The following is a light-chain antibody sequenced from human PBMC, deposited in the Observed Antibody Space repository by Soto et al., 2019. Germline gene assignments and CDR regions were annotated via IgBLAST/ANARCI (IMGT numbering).Light chain of an antibody. CDR2: AAS. Sequence: EIVLTQSPATLAVSPGERVTLSCRASQRISDNLAWYQQKPGQPPRLLIYAASTRATGIPARFSGSGSGTDFTLTISSLQSEDFALYYCQQYYKWPPFTFGPGTKVDI. J-gene: IGKJ3*01. CDR3: QQYYKWPPFT. V-gene: IGKV3-15*01. CDR1: QRISDN.